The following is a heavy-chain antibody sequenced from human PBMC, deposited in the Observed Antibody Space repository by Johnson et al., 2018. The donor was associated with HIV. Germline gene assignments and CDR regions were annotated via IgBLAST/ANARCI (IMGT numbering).Heavy chain of an antibody. CDR3: ARVRTGRENAFDI. D-gene: IGHD2-8*02. CDR1: GFTFDDYG. CDR2: ITWNGGTT. J-gene: IGHJ3*02. Sequence: VQLVESGGGVVRPGGSLRLSCAASGFTFDDYGMSWVRQAPGQGLEWVSGITWNGGTTGYADSVKGRFTISRDNSKNTLYLQMGSLRAEDMAVYYCARVRTGRENAFDIWGQGTMVTVSS. V-gene: IGHV3-20*04.